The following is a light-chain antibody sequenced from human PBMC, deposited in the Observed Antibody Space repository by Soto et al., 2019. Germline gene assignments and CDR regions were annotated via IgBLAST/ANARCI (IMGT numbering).Light chain of an antibody. J-gene: IGKJ1*01. CDR2: DVS. CDR3: QQYGISPT. Sequence: EIVLTQSPGTLSLSPGERATLSCRSSHSVSSNYLAWYQQKPGQAPRLLIYDVSSRATGIPDRFSGSGSGTEFTLTISRLEAVDFAVYYCQQYGISPTFGQGTKVEIK. V-gene: IGKV3-20*01. CDR1: HSVSSNY.